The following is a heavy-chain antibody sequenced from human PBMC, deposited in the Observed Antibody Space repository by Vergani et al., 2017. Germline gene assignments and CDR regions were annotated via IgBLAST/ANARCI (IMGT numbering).Heavy chain of an antibody. J-gene: IGHJ3*02. CDR2: INHSAST. Sequence: QVQLQQWGAGLLKPSETLSLTCAVYGGSFSGYYWSWIRQPPGKGLEWIGEINHSASTNYNPSLKSRVTISVDTSKNQFSLKLSSVTAADTAVYYCARGFWQQLVRRAIVIWGQGTMVTVSS. D-gene: IGHD6-13*01. CDR3: ARGFWQQLVRRAIVI. CDR1: GGSFSGYY. V-gene: IGHV4-34*01.